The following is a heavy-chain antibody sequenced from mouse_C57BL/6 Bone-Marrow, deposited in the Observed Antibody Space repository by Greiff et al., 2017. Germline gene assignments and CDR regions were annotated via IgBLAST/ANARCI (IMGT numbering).Heavy chain of an antibody. Sequence: EVQLVESGGDLVKPGGSLKLSCAASGFTFSSYGMSWVRQTPDKRLEWVATISSGGSYTYYPDSVKGRFTISRDNAKNTLYLQMSSLKSEDTAVYYCAIHYYGSSLGYWGQGTTLTVSS. J-gene: IGHJ2*01. V-gene: IGHV5-6*01. CDR2: ISSGGSYT. CDR1: GFTFSSYG. CDR3: AIHYYGSSLGY. D-gene: IGHD1-1*01.